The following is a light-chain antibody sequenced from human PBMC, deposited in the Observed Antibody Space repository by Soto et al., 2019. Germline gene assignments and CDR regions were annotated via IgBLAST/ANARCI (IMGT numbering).Light chain of an antibody. CDR3: QQRSDWLPYT. Sequence: EIVLTQSPATLSLSPGERATLSCRASQSVSSYLAWYQQKPGQAPRLLIFDASHRATGIPARFSGSGSGTDFTLTISSLESEDFAVYYCQQRSDWLPYTFGQGTKLEIK. CDR1: QSVSSY. CDR2: DAS. V-gene: IGKV3-11*01. J-gene: IGKJ2*01.